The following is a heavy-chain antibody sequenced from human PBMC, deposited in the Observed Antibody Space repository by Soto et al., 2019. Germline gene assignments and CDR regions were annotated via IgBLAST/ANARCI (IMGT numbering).Heavy chain of an antibody. Sequence: QVQLVQSGAEVKRPGSSVKVSCKASGDTFNFYSINWVRQAPGLGLEWMGRVNPIVRMSNYAQKFQGRVTXTXDXXTSTAYMELSGLRSEDTAIYYCASSYGSGYRAFDYWGQGALVTVSS. CDR1: GDTFNFYS. J-gene: IGHJ4*02. D-gene: IGHD3-10*01. V-gene: IGHV1-69*02. CDR3: ASSYGSGYRAFDY. CDR2: VNPIVRMS.